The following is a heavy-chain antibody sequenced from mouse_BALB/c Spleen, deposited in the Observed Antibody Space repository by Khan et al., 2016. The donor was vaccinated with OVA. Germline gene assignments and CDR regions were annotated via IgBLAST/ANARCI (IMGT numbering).Heavy chain of an antibody. Sequence: QVQLKQSGTELVKPGASVKLSCKTSGYTFTSYWIQWVKQRPGQGLGWIGQIFPGTGTTYYNENFKGKATLTVNTSSSTAYMQLSSLTSEDSAVDFCARGYFGNYEFVYWGRGTLVTVSP. V-gene: IGHV1S132*01. CDR3: ARGYFGNYEFVY. CDR2: IFPGTGTT. J-gene: IGHJ3*01. CDR1: GYTFTSYW. D-gene: IGHD2-1*01.